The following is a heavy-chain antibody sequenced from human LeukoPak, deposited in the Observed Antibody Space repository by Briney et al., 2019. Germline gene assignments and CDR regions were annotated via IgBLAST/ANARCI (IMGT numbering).Heavy chain of an antibody. CDR3: ARGGIITSYEI. V-gene: IGHV3-30*02. J-gene: IGHJ3*02. CDR2: IRYDGSTK. CDR1: GFTFSTYG. Sequence: GGSLRLSCAASGFTFSTYGMLWVRQAPGKGLEWVAFIRYDGSTKYYIDSVKGRFTVSRDNSKSTLFLQMNTLRTEDTAVYYCARGGIITSYEIWGQGAMVTVSS. D-gene: IGHD3-10*01.